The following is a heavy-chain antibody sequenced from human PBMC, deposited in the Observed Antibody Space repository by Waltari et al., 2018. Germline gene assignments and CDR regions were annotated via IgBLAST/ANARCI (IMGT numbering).Heavy chain of an antibody. CDR1: GYTFTGYY. V-gene: IGHV1-2*02. CDR3: ARGYSYGLFDY. CDR2: INPNSG. J-gene: IGHJ4*02. Sequence: AEVKKPGASVKVSCKASGYTFTGYYMHWVRQAPGQGLEWMGWINPNSGDTSISTAYMELRRLRSDDTAVYYCARGYSYGLFDYWGQGTLVTVSS. D-gene: IGHD5-18*01.